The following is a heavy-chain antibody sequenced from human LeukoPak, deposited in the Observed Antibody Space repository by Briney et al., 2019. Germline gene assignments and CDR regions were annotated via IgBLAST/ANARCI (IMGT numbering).Heavy chain of an antibody. D-gene: IGHD5-18*01. V-gene: IGHV3-21*01. Sequence: GGSLRLSCAASGFTFSSYSMNWVRQAPGKGLEWVSSISSSSSYIYYADSVKGRFTISRDNAKNSLYLQMNSLRAEDTAVYYCARDSFGAENTAMETFPVGLFDYWGQGTLVTVSS. J-gene: IGHJ4*02. CDR2: ISSSSSYI. CDR3: ARDSFGAENTAMETFPVGLFDY. CDR1: GFTFSSYS.